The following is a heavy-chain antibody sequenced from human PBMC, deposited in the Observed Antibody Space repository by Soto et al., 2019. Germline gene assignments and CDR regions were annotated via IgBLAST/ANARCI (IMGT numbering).Heavy chain of an antibody. J-gene: IGHJ4*02. CDR3: TRLGEYYYDSSGYYYFDY. Sequence: EVQLVESGGGLVQPGGSLKLSCAASGFTFSGSAMHWVRQASGKGLEWVGRIRSKANGYATAYAASVKGRFTISRDDSKNTAYLQMNSLKTEDTAVYYCTRLGEYYYDSSGYYYFDYWGQGTLVTVSS. CDR2: IRSKANGYAT. CDR1: GFTFSGSA. D-gene: IGHD3-22*01. V-gene: IGHV3-73*02.